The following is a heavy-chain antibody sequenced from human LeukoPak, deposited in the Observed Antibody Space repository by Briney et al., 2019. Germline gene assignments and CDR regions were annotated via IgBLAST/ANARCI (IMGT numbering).Heavy chain of an antibody. V-gene: IGHV4-39*01. Sequence: SETLSLTCTVSGGSISSSAYYWGWIRQPPGEGLEWIWSISHSGRTYYNPSLKSRVTIFVDTSKNQFSLKLSSVTAADTAMFYCARFTVGYNYGDYWGQGTLVTLFS. CDR2: ISHSGRT. CDR1: GGSISSSAYY. J-gene: IGHJ4*02. D-gene: IGHD5-18*01. CDR3: ARFTVGYNYGDY.